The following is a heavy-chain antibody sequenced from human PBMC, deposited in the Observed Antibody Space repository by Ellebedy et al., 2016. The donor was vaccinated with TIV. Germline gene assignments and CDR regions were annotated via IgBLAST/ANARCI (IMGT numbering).Heavy chain of an antibody. CDR2: ISDSGGNT. D-gene: IGHD6-13*01. V-gene: IGHV3-23*01. J-gene: IGHJ4*02. CDR1: GFPFSSYA. CDR3: AKGWLGAGAGTDFDY. Sequence: GGSLRLXXAASGFPFSSYAMSWVRQAPGKGLEWVSSISDSGGNTYYADSVRGRFTFSRDNSKNTLYLQMNSLRAEDTAVYYCAKGWLGAGAGTDFDYWGRGTLVTASS.